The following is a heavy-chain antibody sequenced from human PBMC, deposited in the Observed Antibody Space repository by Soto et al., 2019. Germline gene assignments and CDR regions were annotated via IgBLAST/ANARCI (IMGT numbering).Heavy chain of an antibody. J-gene: IGHJ5*02. CDR1: GYTFTGYY. CDR3: ARARLRLGNWFDP. V-gene: IGHV1-2*02. D-gene: IGHD7-27*01. CDR2: INPNSGGT. Sequence: PSVKVSCKASGYTFTGYYMHWVRQAPGQGLEWMGWINPNSGGTNYAQKFQGRVTMTRDTSISTAYMELSRLRSDDTAVYYCARARLRLGNWFDPWGQGTLVTVSS.